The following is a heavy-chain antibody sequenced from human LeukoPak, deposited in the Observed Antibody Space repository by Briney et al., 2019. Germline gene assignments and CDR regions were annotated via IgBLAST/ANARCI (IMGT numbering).Heavy chain of an antibody. D-gene: IGHD3-10*01. CDR3: ARGINYYGSGSPSHYFDY. CDR2: ISSSGSTI. CDR1: GFTFSDYY. Sequence: GGSLRLSCAASGFTFSDYYMSWIRQAPGKGLEWVSYISSSGSTIYYADSVEGRFTISRDNAKNSLYLQMNSLRAEDTAVYYCARGINYYGSGSPSHYFDYWGQGTLVTVSS. J-gene: IGHJ4*02. V-gene: IGHV3-11*04.